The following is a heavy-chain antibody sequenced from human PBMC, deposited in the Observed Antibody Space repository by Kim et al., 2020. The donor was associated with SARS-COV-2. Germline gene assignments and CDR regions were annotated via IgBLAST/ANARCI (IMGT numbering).Heavy chain of an antibody. Sequence: GGSLRLSCAASGFTFSSYGMHWVRQAPGKGLEWVAVISYDGSNKYYADSMKGRFTISRDNSKNTLYLQMNSLRAEDTAVYYCAKAGSGSPAYYYYYMDVWGKGTTVTVSS. V-gene: IGHV3-30*18. D-gene: IGHD2-15*01. J-gene: IGHJ6*03. CDR1: GFTFSSYG. CDR2: ISYDGSNK. CDR3: AKAGSGSPAYYYYYMDV.